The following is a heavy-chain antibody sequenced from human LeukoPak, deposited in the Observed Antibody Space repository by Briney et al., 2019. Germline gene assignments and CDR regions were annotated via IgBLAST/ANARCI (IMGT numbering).Heavy chain of an antibody. D-gene: IGHD6-13*01. CDR2: INHSGST. V-gene: IGHV4-34*01. Sequence: SETLSLTCAVYGGSFSSYYWSWIRQPPGKGLEWIGEINHSGSTNYNPSLKSRVTISVDTSKNQFSLKLSPVTAADTAVYYCARDIAGPPTCWGQGTLVTVSS. J-gene: IGHJ4*02. CDR1: GGSFSSYY. CDR3: ARDIAGPPTC.